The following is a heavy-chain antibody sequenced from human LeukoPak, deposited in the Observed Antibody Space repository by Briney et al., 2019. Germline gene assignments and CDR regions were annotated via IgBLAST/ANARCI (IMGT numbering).Heavy chain of an antibody. Sequence: GGSLRLSCRASGFTFSSYAMNWVRQTPGKGLEWVSSLTGNSNNPNYADSVKGRFTISRDNSKNTLYLQMNSLRAEDTALYSCAKCAKTPEGGSGRCNWFDTWGQGTLVIVSS. J-gene: IGHJ5*02. CDR2: LTGNSNNP. V-gene: IGHV3-23*01. D-gene: IGHD3-3*01. CDR1: GFTFSSYA. CDR3: AKCAKTPEGGSGRCNWFDT.